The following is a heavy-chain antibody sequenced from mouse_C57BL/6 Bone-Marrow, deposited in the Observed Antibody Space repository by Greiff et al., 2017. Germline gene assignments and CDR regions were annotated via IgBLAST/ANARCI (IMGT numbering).Heavy chain of an antibody. CDR3: EREGYFDY. CDR1: GYTFTSYW. J-gene: IGHJ2*01. V-gene: IGHV1-7*01. CDR2: INPSSGYT. Sequence: QVQLKQSGAELAKPGASVKLSCKASGYTFTSYWMHWVNQRPGQGLEWIGYINPSSGYTKYNQKFKDKATLTADKSSSTAYMQLSSLAYEDSAVYSCEREGYFDYWGQGTTLTVSS.